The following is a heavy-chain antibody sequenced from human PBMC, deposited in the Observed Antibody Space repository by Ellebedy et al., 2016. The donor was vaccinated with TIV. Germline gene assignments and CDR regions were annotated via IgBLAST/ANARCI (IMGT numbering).Heavy chain of an antibody. Sequence: PGGSLRLSCAASGFTXXNFGMHWVRQAPGKGLEWVAFIRYDGSNKYYADSVKGRFTISRDNSKNTLYLQMNSLSAEDTAMYYCAKDGHRMYVWGQGTTVTVSS. V-gene: IGHV3-30*02. J-gene: IGHJ6*02. CDR3: AKDGHRMYV. CDR2: IRYDGSNK. CDR1: GFTXXNFG.